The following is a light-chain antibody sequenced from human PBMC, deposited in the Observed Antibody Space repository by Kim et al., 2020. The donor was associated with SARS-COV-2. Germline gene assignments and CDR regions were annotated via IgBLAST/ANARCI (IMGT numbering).Light chain of an antibody. J-gene: IGLJ2*01. V-gene: IGLV2-8*01. CDR3: SSFAGSSNFVV. CDR2: EVS. CDR1: SSDVGGYNY. Sequence: QSVTISWTGTSSDVGGYNYVSWYQQHPGKAPKLVISEVSKRPSGVPDRFSGSKSGNTASLTVSGLQADDEADYYCSSFAGSSNFVVFGGGTQLTVL.